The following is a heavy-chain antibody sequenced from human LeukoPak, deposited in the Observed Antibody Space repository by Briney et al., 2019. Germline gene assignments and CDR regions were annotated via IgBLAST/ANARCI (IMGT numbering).Heavy chain of an antibody. D-gene: IGHD2-2*01. V-gene: IGHV3-64D*06. CDR1: GFTFSSYA. CDR2: ISSNGGST. CDR3: VTDIVVVPAAIGPPDAFDI. Sequence: GGSLRLSCSAYGFTFSSYAMHWVRQAPGKGLEYVSAISSNGGSTYYADSVKGRFTISRDNSKNTLYLQMSSLRAEDTAVYYCVTDIVVVPAAIGPPDAFDIWGQGTMVTVSS. J-gene: IGHJ3*02.